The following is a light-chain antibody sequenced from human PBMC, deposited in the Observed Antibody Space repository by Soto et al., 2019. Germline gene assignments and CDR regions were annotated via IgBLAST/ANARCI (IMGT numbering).Light chain of an antibody. Sequence: DIQMTQSPSSLSASVGDRVTITCRASQSISNYLNWYQQKPGKAPKLLIYAASSLQSGVPSRFSGSGSGTDFTLTISSLQPEDFATYYCQQSYSTPLFTFCPGTKVDIK. CDR2: AAS. J-gene: IGKJ3*01. CDR3: QQSYSTPLFT. V-gene: IGKV1-39*01. CDR1: QSISNY.